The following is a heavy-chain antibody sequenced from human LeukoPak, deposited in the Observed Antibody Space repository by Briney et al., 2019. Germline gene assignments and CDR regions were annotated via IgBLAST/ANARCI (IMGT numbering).Heavy chain of an antibody. CDR1: GGSISSYY. CDR2: IYYSGST. D-gene: IGHD2-15*01. CDR3: AGLDIVVVVAATHFDY. Sequence: SSETLSLTCTVSGGSISSYYWGWIRQPPGKGLEWIGSIYYSGSTYYNPSLKSRVTISVDTSKNQFSLKLSSVTAADTAVYYCAGLDIVVVVAATHFDYWGQGTLVTVSS. J-gene: IGHJ4*02. V-gene: IGHV4-39*01.